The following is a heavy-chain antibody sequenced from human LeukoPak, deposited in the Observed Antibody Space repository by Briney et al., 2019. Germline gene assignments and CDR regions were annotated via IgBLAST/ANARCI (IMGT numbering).Heavy chain of an antibody. CDR1: GFTFGSYA. D-gene: IGHD6-13*01. J-gene: IGHJ4*02. CDR2: ISYDGSNK. V-gene: IGHV3-30-3*01. CDR3: AKDLAAIGTIMDY. Sequence: GGSLRLSCAASGFTFGSYAMHWVRQAPGKGLEWVAVISYDGSNKYYADSVKGRFTISRDNSKNTLYLQMNGLRAEDTAVYYCAKDLAAIGTIMDYGGQGTLVTVSS.